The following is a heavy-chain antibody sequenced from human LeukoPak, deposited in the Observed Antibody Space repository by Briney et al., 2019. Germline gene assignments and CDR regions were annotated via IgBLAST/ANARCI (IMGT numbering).Heavy chain of an antibody. D-gene: IGHD3-3*01. V-gene: IGHV1-69*05. CDR3: ARYGCDSDFCLYYYYGMDV. Sequence: ASVKVSCKASGGTFSSYAISWVRQAPGQGLEWMGGIIPIFGTANYAQKFQGRVTMTRDTSISTAYMELSRLRSDDTAVYYCARYGCDSDFCLYYYYGMDVWGQGTTVTVSS. CDR1: GGTFSSYA. CDR2: IIPIFGTA. J-gene: IGHJ6*02.